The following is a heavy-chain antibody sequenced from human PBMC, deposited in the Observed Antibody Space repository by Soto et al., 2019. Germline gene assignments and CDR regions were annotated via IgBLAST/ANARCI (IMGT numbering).Heavy chain of an antibody. D-gene: IGHD1-26*01. CDR2: ISYDGSNK. J-gene: IGHJ4*02. CDR3: AKDQVRVLGAAAFDD. CDR1: GFTFSSYG. Sequence: GGSLRLSCAAPGFTFSSYGMHWVRQAPGKGLEWVAVISYDGSNKYYADSVKGRFTISRDNSKNTLYLQMNSLRAEDTAVYYCAKDQVRVLGAAAFDDWVQGT. V-gene: IGHV3-30*18.